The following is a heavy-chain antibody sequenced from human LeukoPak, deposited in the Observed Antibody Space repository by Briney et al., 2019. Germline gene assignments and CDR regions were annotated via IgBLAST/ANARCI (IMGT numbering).Heavy chain of an antibody. CDR1: GGSIGSNY. CDR3: AKYGNSGWVIDN. Sequence: SETLSLTCTVSGGSIGSNYRTWIRQPPGKGLEYIGYIYFTGGTNYNPSLKRRVTISVDTSKNQFSLRLSSVTAADTAVYFCAKYGNSGWVIDNWGQGTLVTVSS. CDR2: IYFTGGT. V-gene: IGHV4-59*08. J-gene: IGHJ4*02. D-gene: IGHD6-19*01.